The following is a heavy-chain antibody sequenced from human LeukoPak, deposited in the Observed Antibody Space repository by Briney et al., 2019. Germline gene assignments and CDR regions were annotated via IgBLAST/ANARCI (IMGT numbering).Heavy chain of an antibody. D-gene: IGHD6-19*01. CDR3: ARGVDSSGWFPPYYFDY. CDR1: GYTFTSYG. CDR2: ISAYNGNT. V-gene: IGHV1-18*01. J-gene: IGHJ4*02. Sequence: GASVKVSCKASGYTFTSYGISWVRQAPGQGPEWMGWISAYNGNTNYAQKLQGRVTMTTDTSTSTAYMELRSLRSDDTAVYYCARGVDSSGWFPPYYFDYWGQGTLVTVSS.